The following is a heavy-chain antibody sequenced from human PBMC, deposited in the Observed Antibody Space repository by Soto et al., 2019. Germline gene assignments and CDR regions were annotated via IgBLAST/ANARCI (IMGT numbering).Heavy chain of an antibody. CDR3: AKDLLLTTITTVGD. Sequence: QVQLVESGGGVVQPGRSLRLSCAASGFIFSTYGMHWVRQAPGKGLDGLSVISYDENNKYYADSVKGRFTISRDNSKNTLWLQMDSLRTEDTAVYYCAKDLLLTTITTVGDWGQGTLVTVSS. CDR1: GFIFSTYG. D-gene: IGHD4-17*01. J-gene: IGHJ4*02. V-gene: IGHV3-30*18. CDR2: ISYDENNK.